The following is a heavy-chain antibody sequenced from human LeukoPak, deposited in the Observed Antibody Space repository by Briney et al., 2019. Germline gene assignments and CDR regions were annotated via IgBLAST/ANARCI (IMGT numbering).Heavy chain of an antibody. J-gene: IGHJ4*02. Sequence: SETLSLTCTVSGGSISSYYWSWLRQPPGQGLEWFGYMYYSGSTNYNPSLKSRVTISVDTSKNQFSLKLSSVTAADTAVYYCARSPGYSSGWFLIDWGQGTLVTVSS. CDR2: MYYSGST. D-gene: IGHD6-19*01. CDR1: GGSISSYY. CDR3: ARSPGYSSGWFLID. V-gene: IGHV4-59*01.